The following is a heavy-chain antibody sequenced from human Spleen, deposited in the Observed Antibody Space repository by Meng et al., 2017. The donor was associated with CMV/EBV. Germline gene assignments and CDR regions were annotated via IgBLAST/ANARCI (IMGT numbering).Heavy chain of an antibody. J-gene: IGHJ2*01. V-gene: IGHV4-39*07. CDR1: SMRRISFF. Sequence: SMRRISFFWRWRRQPPGKGQGWIGSTYYSGGTYYNSSLKRRVTISAYTSKTQFSLRLSSVTAADTAVYYCARGFRLSIFGPEGYFDRWGRGTLVTVSS. CDR2: TYYSGGT. CDR3: ARGFRLSIFGPEGYFDR. D-gene: IGHD3-3*01.